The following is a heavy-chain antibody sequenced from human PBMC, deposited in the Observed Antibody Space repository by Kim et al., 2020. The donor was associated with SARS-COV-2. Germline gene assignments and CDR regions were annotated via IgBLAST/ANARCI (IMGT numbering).Heavy chain of an antibody. CDR1: GFTFSSYS. CDR2: ISSSSSTI. D-gene: IGHD3-9*01. Sequence: GGSLRLSCAASGFTFSSYSMNWVRQAPGKGLEWVSYISSSSSTIYYADSVKGRFTISRDNAKNSLYLQMNSLRAEDTAVYYCARDQADVLRYFDWLPYYYYYGMDVWGQGTTVTVSS. V-gene: IGHV3-48*04. CDR3: ARDQADVLRYFDWLPYYYYYGMDV. J-gene: IGHJ6*02.